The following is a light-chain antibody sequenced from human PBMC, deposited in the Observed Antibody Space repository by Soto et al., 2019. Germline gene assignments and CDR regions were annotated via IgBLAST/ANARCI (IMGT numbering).Light chain of an antibody. J-gene: IGKJ2*01. V-gene: IGKV3-20*01. Sequence: EIVLTQSPGTLSLSPGQRATLSCRARESISRDYLAWYQQRLGQAPRLLIYGASSGATGIPDRFSGSGSGTYFTLTISRLEPEVFAIYYCQQYGGVPYTFGQGTKLQIK. CDR3: QQYGGVPYT. CDR1: ESISRDY. CDR2: GAS.